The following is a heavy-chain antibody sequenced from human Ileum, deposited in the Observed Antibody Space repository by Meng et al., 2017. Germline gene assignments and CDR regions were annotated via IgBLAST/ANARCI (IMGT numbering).Heavy chain of an antibody. V-gene: IGHV2-5*02. CDR1: GFSLSTSGGG. D-gene: IGHD4/OR15-4a*01. CDR2: IYWDGDE. J-gene: IGHJ3*02. Sequence: SGSTLVKPTQTRTLTCTFSGFSLSTSGGGVGWIRQPPGKALEWLTLIYWDGDERYSPSLRSRLTISKDTSKNEVVLTMTNMDPVDTATYYCAHRLFTNYEVQAFDIWGQGTMVTVSS. CDR3: AHRLFTNYEVQAFDI.